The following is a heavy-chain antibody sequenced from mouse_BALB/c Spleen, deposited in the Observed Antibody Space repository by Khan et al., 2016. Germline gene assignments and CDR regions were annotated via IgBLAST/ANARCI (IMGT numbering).Heavy chain of an antibody. Sequence: QIQLVQSGPELKKPGETVKISCKASGYIFTNYGMNWVKQAPGKGLKWMGWINTHTGDPTYTDDFKGRFVFSLETSASTAYLQISNLKIEDRATYFCTPMSGVEGFDYWGQGTTLTVSS. CDR1: GYIFTNYG. D-gene: IGHD1-3*01. J-gene: IGHJ2*01. V-gene: IGHV9-1*02. CDR2: INTHTGDP. CDR3: TPMSGVEGFDY.